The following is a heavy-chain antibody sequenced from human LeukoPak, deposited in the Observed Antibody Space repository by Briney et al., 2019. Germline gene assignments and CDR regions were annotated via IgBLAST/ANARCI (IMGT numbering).Heavy chain of an antibody. CDR2: ISYDGSNK. CDR3: ARNILFAFDI. Sequence: HPGGSLRLSCSTSGFTFSNYAMHWVRQAPGKGLEWVAVISYDGSNKFYADSMKGRFTISRDNSKNTLYLQVNSLRAEDTAMYYCARNILFAFDIWGQGTMVTVSS. J-gene: IGHJ3*02. V-gene: IGHV3-30*14. CDR1: GFTFSNYA.